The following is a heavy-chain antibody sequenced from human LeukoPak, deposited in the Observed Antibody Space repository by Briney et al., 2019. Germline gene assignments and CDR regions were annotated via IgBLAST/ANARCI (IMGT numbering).Heavy chain of an antibody. CDR3: ARHWDSSSWYYFDY. J-gene: IGHJ4*02. Sequence: SETLSLTCTVSGGSISSYYWSWIRQPAGKGLEWIGRIYTSGSTNYNPSLKSRVTMSVDTSKNQFSLKLSSVTAADTAVYYCARHWDSSSWYYFDYWGQGTLVTVSS. V-gene: IGHV4-4*07. CDR2: IYTSGST. D-gene: IGHD6-13*01. CDR1: GGSISSYY.